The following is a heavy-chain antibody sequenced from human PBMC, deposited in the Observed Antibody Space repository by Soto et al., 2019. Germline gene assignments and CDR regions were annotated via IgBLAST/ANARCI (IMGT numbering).Heavy chain of an antibody. CDR1: GYTFSIYS. Sequence: QVQLVQSGAAVKKPGASVKVSCKASGYTFSIYSITWVRQAPGQGLEWLGGINTYSGKTYYAQKFQGRVTMTTDTSTSTAYMDMRSLRSDDTAVYYCARRYGDPSSSTGFDYWGQGTLVSVSS. D-gene: IGHD2-21*02. CDR2: INTYSGKT. J-gene: IGHJ4*02. V-gene: IGHV1-18*01. CDR3: ARRYGDPSSSTGFDY.